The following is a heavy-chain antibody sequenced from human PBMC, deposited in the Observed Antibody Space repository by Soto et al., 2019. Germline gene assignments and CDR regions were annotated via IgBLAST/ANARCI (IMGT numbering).Heavy chain of an antibody. CDR1: GYTFTSYG. J-gene: IGHJ3*02. V-gene: IGHV1-18*01. Sequence: ASVKVSCKASGYTFTSYGISWVRQAPGQGLEWMGWISAYNGNTNYAQKLQGRVTMTTDTSTSTAYMELRSLRSDDTAVYYCATSTLPAATAGDAFDIWGQGTIVTVS. CDR2: ISAYNGNT. CDR3: ATSTLPAATAGDAFDI. D-gene: IGHD2-2*01.